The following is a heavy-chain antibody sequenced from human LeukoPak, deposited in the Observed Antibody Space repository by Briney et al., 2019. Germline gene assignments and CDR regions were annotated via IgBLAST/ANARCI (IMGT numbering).Heavy chain of an antibody. Sequence: ASVKVSCKASGYTFTGYYMHWVRQAPGQGLEWMGWINPNSGGTNYAQKFQGRVTMTRDTSISTAYMELSRLRSDDTAVYYCARAGGVYDFWSNDYYFDYWGQGTLVTVSS. V-gene: IGHV1-2*02. CDR2: INPNSGGT. J-gene: IGHJ4*02. CDR1: GYTFTGYY. D-gene: IGHD3-3*01. CDR3: ARAGGVYDFWSNDYYFDY.